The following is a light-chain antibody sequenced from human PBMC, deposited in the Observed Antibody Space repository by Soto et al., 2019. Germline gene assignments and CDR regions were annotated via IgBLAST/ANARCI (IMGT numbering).Light chain of an antibody. J-gene: IGKJ5*01. Sequence: DVVLTQSPLSLPVTLGQPASISCRSRESLVYSDGDSYLNWFHQRPGQSPRRMIYKASNRASGVPDRFSGSGSGTDFTLKISRVEAEDVGMYYCMQATHWPLTLGQGTRLEIK. CDR2: KAS. CDR1: ESLVYSDGDSY. V-gene: IGKV2-30*01. CDR3: MQATHWPLT.